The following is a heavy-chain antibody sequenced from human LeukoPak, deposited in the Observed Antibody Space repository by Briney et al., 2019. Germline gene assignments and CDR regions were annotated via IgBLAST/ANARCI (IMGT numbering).Heavy chain of an antibody. D-gene: IGHD2-15*01. CDR2: IIPIFGTA. V-gene: IGHV1-69*13. CDR3: ARVPTVDYFDY. Sequence: ASVKVSCKASAYTFTSYGISWVRQAPGQGLEWMGGIIPIFGTANYAQKFQGRVTITADESTSTAYMELSSLRSEDTAVYYCARVPTVDYFDYWGQGTLVTVSS. CDR1: AYTFTSYG. J-gene: IGHJ4*02.